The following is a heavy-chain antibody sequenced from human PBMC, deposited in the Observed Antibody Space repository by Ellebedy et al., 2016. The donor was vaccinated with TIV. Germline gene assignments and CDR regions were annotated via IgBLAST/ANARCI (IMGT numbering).Heavy chain of an antibody. CDR2: IWSDGSLE. V-gene: IGHV3-33*01. Sequence: PGGFLRLSCAASGFTFTNYHMHWVRQAPGKGLEWVALIWSDGSLEYYADSVKGRFTLSRDSSENTVYLHMNSLRADDTAVYYCAREVGGGQGDMDVWGQGTTVTVSS. J-gene: IGHJ6*02. D-gene: IGHD1-26*01. CDR3: AREVGGGQGDMDV. CDR1: GFTFTNYH.